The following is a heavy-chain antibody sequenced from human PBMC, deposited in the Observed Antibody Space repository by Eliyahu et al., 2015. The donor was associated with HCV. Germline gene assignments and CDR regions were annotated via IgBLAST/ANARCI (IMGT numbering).Heavy chain of an antibody. CDR1: GGSISSSGYY. CDR2: IYYSGST. CDR3: ANSDYYDNSGYDFDS. J-gene: IGHJ4*02. V-gene: IGHV4-31*03. D-gene: IGHD3-22*01. Sequence: QVQLQESGPGLMKPSQTLSLSCTVSGGSISSSGYYWSWIRQHPGKGLEWVGYIYYSGSTYYNPSLKGRVWISLDTSKNQFSLKVNSVTAADTAVYYCANSDYYDNSGYDFDSWGQGTLVTVSS.